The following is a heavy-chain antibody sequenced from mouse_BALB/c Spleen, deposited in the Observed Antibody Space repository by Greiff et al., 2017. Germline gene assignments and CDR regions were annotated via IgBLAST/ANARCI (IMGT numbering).Heavy chain of an antibody. CDR3: ARQLGLGIMDY. CDR2: ISDGGSYT. V-gene: IGHV5-4*02. CDR1: GFTFSDYY. J-gene: IGHJ4*01. D-gene: IGHD3-1*01. Sequence: EVKLMESGGGLVKPGGSLKLSCAASGFTFSDYYMYWVRQTPEKRLEWVATISDGGSYTYYPDSVKGRFTISRDNAKNNLYLQMSSLKSEDTAMYYRARQLGLGIMDYWGQGTSVTVSS.